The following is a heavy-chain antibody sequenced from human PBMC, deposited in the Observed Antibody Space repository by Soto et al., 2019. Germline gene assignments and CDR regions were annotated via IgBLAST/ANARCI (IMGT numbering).Heavy chain of an antibody. J-gene: IGHJ5*02. CDR1: GYTFTGYY. V-gene: IGHV1-2*02. CDR2: INPNSGGT. Sequence: AASVKVSCKASGYTFTGYYMHWVRQAPGQGLEWMGWINPNSGGTNYAQKFQGRVTMTRDTSISTAYMELSRLRSDDTAVYYCARTRPVLLWFGEPPRRSHPEFDPWGQGTLVTVSS. D-gene: IGHD3-10*01. CDR3: ARTRPVLLWFGEPPRRSHPEFDP.